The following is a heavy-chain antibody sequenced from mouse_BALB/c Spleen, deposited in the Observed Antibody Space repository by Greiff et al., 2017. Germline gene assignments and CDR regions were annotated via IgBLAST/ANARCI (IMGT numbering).Heavy chain of an antibody. V-gene: IGHV1-54*01. CDR1: GYAFTNYL. CDR3: ARGGNYLHFDY. D-gene: IGHD2-1*01. CDR2: INPGSGGT. Sequence: VNLVESGAELVRPGTSVKVSCKASGYAFTNYLIEWVKQRPGQGLEWIGVINPGSGGTNYNEKFKGKATLTADKSSSTAYMQLSSLTSEDSAVYYCARGGNYLHFDYWGQGTTLTVSA. J-gene: IGHJ2*01.